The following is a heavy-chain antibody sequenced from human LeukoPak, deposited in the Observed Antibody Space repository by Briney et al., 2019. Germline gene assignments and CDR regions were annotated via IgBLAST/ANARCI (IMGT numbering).Heavy chain of an antibody. CDR2: INHSGST. Sequence: PGGSLRLSCAASGFTFSSYWMSWVRQAPGKGLEWIGEINHSGSTNYNPSLKSRVTISVDTSKNQFSLKLSSVTAADTAVHYCARGEVGSGSYYYYYYYGMDVWGQGTTVTVSS. V-gene: IGHV4-34*01. D-gene: IGHD3-10*01. J-gene: IGHJ6*02. CDR3: ARGEVGSGSYYYYYYYGMDV. CDR1: GFTFSSYW.